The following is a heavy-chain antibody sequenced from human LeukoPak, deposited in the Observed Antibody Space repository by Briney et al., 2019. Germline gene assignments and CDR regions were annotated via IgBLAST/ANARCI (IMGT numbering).Heavy chain of an antibody. CDR1: GFTFSSYE. J-gene: IGHJ3*02. CDR3: AREAPAFDI. V-gene: IGHV3-48*03. CDR2: ISSSSSTI. Sequence: PGGSLRLSCAASGFTFSSYEMNWVRQAPGKGLEWVSYISSSSSTITYADSVRGRFTISRDNAKNSLYLQMNSLRAEDTALYYCAREAPAFDIWGQGTMVTVSS.